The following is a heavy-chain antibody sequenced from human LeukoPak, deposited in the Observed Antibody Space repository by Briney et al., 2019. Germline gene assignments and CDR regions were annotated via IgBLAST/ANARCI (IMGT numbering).Heavy chain of an antibody. CDR2: INHSGST. CDR1: GGSFSGYY. J-gene: IGHJ4*02. D-gene: IGHD3-9*01. CDR3: AREHYDILTGYLRRGGPDY. V-gene: IGHV4-34*01. Sequence: PSETLSLTCAVYGGSFSGYYWSWIRQPPGKGLEWIGEINHSGSTNYNPSLKSRVTISVDTSKNQFSLKLSSVTAADTAVYYCAREHYDILTGYLRRGGPDYWGQGTLVTVSS.